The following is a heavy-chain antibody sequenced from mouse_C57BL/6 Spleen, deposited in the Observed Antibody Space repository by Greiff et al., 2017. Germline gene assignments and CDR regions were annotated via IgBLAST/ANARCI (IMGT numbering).Heavy chain of an antibody. Sequence: VQLLQSGAELVKPGASVKLSCKASGYTFTEYTIHWVKQRSGQGLEWIGWFYPGSGSIKYNEKFKDKATLTADKSSSTVYMESSRLTYEDSAVYCCARHEGDYGNIYAMDYWGQGTSVTVSS. CDR1: GYTFTEYT. D-gene: IGHD2-1*01. CDR2: FYPGSGSI. CDR3: ARHEGDYGNIYAMDY. V-gene: IGHV1-62-2*01. J-gene: IGHJ4*01.